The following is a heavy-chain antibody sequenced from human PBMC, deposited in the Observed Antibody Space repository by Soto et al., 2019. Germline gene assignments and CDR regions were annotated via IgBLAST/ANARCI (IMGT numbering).Heavy chain of an antibody. CDR1: GFTFSSYS. CDR3: ARDADTAMVTPEMGDFDY. J-gene: IGHJ4*02. CDR2: ISSSSSTI. D-gene: IGHD5-18*01. Sequence: WGSLRLSCAASGFTFSSYSMNWVRQAPGKGLEWVSYISSSSSTIYYADSVKGRFTISRDNAKNTLYLQMNSLRDEDTAVYYCARDADTAMVTPEMGDFDYWGQGTLVTVSS. V-gene: IGHV3-48*02.